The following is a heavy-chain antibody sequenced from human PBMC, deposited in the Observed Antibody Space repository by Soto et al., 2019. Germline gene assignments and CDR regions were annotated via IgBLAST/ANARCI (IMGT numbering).Heavy chain of an antibody. CDR1: GFIFSHFG. Sequence: QVQLVESGGGVVQPGRSLRLSCAASGFIFSHFGMNWVRQAPGKGLEWVAVIRYDATYKAYAESVKGRFTISRENSKKTVSLKMASLRVKDPAVYYCGRFNGDDNSGAFDDWGQGTVVTVSS. D-gene: IGHD4-17*01. J-gene: IGHJ3*01. CDR3: GRFNGDDNSGAFDD. CDR2: IRYDATYK. V-gene: IGHV3-33*01.